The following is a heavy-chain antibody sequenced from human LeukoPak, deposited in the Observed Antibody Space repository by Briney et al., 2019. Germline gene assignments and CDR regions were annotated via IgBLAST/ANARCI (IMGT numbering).Heavy chain of an antibody. V-gene: IGHV3-21*01. CDR1: GFTFNIYR. CDR2: ITSSSNYI. Sequence: GGSLTLSYAFSGFTFNIYRMNWVRQAPGKGLEWLSSITSSSNYIYYADSVKGRFTISRDNVQNSLYLQMNSLRAEDTAMYYCARDRGYFDNWGQGTLVTVSS. J-gene: IGHJ4*02. CDR3: ARDRGYFDN.